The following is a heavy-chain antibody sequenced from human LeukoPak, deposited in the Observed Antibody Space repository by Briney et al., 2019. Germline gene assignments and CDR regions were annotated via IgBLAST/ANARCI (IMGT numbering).Heavy chain of an antibody. V-gene: IGHV4-39*01. CDR3: ASWWARGYYMDV. CDR2: IYYSGST. Sequence: PSETLSLTRTVSGGSISSSSYYWGWIRQPPGKWPEWIGSIYYSGSTYYNPSLKSRVTISVDTSKNQFSLKLSSVTAADTAVYYCASWWARGYYMDVWGKGTTVTVSS. CDR1: GGSISSSSYY. J-gene: IGHJ6*03. D-gene: IGHD2-8*02.